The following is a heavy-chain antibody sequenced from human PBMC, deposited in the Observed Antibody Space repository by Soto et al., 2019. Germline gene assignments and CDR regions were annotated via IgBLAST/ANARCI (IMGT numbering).Heavy chain of an antibody. J-gene: IGHJ6*02. Sequence: SETLSLTCAVYGGSFSGYYWSWIRQPPGKGLEWIGEINHSGSTNYNPSLKSRVTISVDTSKNQFSLKLSSVTAADTAVYYCARDCSGSYYGYYYGMDVWGQGTTVTVS. CDR3: ARDCSGSYYGYYYGMDV. CDR2: INHSGST. CDR1: GGSFSGYY. D-gene: IGHD3-10*02. V-gene: IGHV4-34*01.